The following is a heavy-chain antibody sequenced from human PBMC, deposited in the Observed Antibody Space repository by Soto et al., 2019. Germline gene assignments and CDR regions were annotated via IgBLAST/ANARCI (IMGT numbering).Heavy chain of an antibody. Sequence: PGGSLSLSCAASGFTFSSYAMSWVRQAPGKGLEWVSAISGSGGSTYYADSVKGRSTISRDNSKNTLYLQMNSLRAEDTAVYYCAKGWGRTNYYYMDVWGKGTTVTVSS. CDR2: ISGSGGST. J-gene: IGHJ6*03. V-gene: IGHV3-23*01. D-gene: IGHD2-8*02. CDR1: GFTFSSYA. CDR3: AKGWGRTNYYYMDV.